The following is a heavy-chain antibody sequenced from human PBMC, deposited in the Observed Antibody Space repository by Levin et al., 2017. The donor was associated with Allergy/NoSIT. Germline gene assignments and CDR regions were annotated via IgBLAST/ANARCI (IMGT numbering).Heavy chain of an antibody. J-gene: IGHJ4*02. D-gene: IGHD6-6*01. CDR1: GGSISSSSYY. V-gene: IGHV4-39*01. CDR3: ARLVDSSSSLY. CDR2: IYYSGST. Sequence: PSETLSLTCTVSGGSISSSSYYWGWIRQPPGKGLEWIGSIYYSGSTYYNPSLKSRVTISVDTSKNQFSLKLSSVTAADTAVYYCARLVDSSSSLYWGQGTLVTVSS.